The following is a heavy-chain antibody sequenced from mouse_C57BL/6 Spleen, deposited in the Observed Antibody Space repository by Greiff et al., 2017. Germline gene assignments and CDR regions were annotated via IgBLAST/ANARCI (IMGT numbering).Heavy chain of an antibody. Sequence: QVQLQQSGAELVRPGASVTLSCKASGYTFTDYEMHWVKQTPVHGLEWIGAIDPETGGTAYNQKFKGKAILTADKSSSTAYMELRSLTSEDSAVYYCTRGAITTVSTFAYWGQGTLVTVSA. D-gene: IGHD1-1*01. J-gene: IGHJ3*01. CDR1: GYTFTDYE. CDR2: IDPETGGT. V-gene: IGHV1-15*01. CDR3: TRGAITTVSTFAY.